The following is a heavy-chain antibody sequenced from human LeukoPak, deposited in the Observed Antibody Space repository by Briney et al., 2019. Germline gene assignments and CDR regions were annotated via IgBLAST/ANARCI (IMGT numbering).Heavy chain of an antibody. CDR3: ARVSVTTYYFDY. J-gene: IGHJ4*02. CDR1: GGSISSGDYY. D-gene: IGHD4-11*01. V-gene: IGHV4-30-4*08. CDR2: IYYSGST. Sequence: KSSETLSLTCTVSGGSISSGDYYWSWIRQPPGKGLEWIGYIYYSGSTYYNPSLKSRVTISVDTSKNQFSPKLSSVTAADAAVYYCARVSVTTYYFDYWGQGTLVTVSS.